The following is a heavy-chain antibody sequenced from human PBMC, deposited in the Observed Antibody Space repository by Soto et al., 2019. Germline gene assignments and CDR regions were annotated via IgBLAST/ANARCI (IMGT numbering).Heavy chain of an antibody. CDR3: ARDSIHNYHDSSGYYYVSWFDP. CDR2: IYYSGST. Sequence: SETLSLTCTVSGGSISSGGYYWSWIRQHPGKGMEWIGYIYYSGSTYYNPSLKSRVTISVDTSKNQFSLKLSSVTAADTAVYYCARDSIHNYHDSSGYYYVSWFDPWGQGTLVTVSS. J-gene: IGHJ5*02. D-gene: IGHD3-22*01. V-gene: IGHV4-31*03. CDR1: GGSISSGGYY.